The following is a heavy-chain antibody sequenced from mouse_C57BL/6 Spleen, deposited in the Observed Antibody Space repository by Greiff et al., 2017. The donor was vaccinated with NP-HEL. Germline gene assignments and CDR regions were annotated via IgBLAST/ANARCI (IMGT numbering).Heavy chain of an antibody. CDR3: ARAHDYDGGYAMDY. CDR2: IYPSDSET. Sequence: QVQLQQSGAELVRPGSSVKLSCKASGYTFTSYWMDWVKQRPGQGLEWIGNIYPSDSETHYNQKFKDKATLTVDKSSSTAYMQLSSLTSEDSAVYYCARAHDYDGGYAMDYWGQGTSVTVSS. CDR1: GYTFTSYW. J-gene: IGHJ4*01. V-gene: IGHV1-61*01. D-gene: IGHD2-4*01.